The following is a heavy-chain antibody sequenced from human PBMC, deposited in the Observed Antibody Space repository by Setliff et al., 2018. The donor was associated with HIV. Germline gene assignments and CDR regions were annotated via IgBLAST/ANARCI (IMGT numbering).Heavy chain of an antibody. CDR1: GYTLTELS. V-gene: IGHV1-24*01. CDR2: FDREDGET. J-gene: IGHJ3*02. CDR3: ATALGTHNWKYRAGAFDI. D-gene: IGHD1-7*01. Sequence: ASVKVSCKVSGYTLTELSRHWVRQAPGKGLEWMGGFDREDGETIYAQKFQGRVTMTEDTSTDTAYMDLSSLTSEDTAVYYCATALGTHNWKYRAGAFDIWGQGTMVTVSS.